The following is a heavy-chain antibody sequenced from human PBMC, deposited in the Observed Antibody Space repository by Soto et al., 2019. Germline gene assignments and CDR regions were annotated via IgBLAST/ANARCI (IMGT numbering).Heavy chain of an antibody. J-gene: IGHJ4*02. V-gene: IGHV3-23*01. CDR2: ISGSGGST. CDR3: AKGPDYYDSTGIDY. Sequence: GGSLRLSCAASGFTFSSYAMSWVRQAPGKGLEWVSAISGSGGSTYYADSVKGRFTISRDNSKNTLYLQMNSLRAEDTAVYYCAKGPDYYDSTGIDYWGQGTLVTVSS. CDR1: GFTFSSYA. D-gene: IGHD3-22*01.